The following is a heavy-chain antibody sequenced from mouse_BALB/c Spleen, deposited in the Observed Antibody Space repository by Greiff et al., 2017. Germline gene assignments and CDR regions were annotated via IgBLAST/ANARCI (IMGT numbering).Heavy chain of an antibody. CDR2: ISSGSSTI. CDR1: GFTFSSFG. D-gene: IGHD2-5*01. V-gene: IGHV5-17*02. J-gene: IGHJ3*01. CDR3: ARSNSAY. Sequence: EVQRVESGGGLVQPGGSRKLSCAASGFTFSSFGMHWVRQAPEKGLEWVAYISSGSSTIYYADTVKGRFTISRDNPKNTLFLQMTSLRSEDTAMYYCARSNSAYWGQGTLVTVSA.